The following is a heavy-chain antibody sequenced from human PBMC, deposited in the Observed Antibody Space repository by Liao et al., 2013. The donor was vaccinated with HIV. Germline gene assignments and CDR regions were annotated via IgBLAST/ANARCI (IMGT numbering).Heavy chain of an antibody. V-gene: IGHV4-39*07. D-gene: IGHD7-27*01. CDR1: GGSIRSSSYY. Sequence: QLQLQESGPGLVKPSETLSLTCTVSGGSIRSSSYYWGWIRQPPGKGLEWIGSMYYSGSTFYNPSLQSRVTISPDTSKNQFSLRLSSVTAADTAVYYCARDRGANWGESYAFDIWGQGTMVTVSS. J-gene: IGHJ3*02. CDR2: MYYSGST. CDR3: ARDRGANWGESYAFDI.